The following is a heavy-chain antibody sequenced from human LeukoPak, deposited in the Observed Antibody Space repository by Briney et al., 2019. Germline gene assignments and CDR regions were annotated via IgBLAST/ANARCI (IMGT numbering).Heavy chain of an antibody. CDR3: ARARMTYYYDSSGYYYAL. CDR1: GGSISSSSYY. CDR2: IYYSGST. D-gene: IGHD3-22*01. J-gene: IGHJ4*02. V-gene: IGHV4-39*07. Sequence: SETLSLTCTVSGGSISSSSYYWGWIRQPPGKGLEWIGSIYYSGSTYYNPSLKSRVTISVDTSKNQFSLKLSSVTAADTAVYYCARARMTYYYDSSGYYYALWGQGTLVTVSS.